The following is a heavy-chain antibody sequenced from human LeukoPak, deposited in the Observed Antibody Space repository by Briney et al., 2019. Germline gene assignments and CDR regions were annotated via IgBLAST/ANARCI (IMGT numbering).Heavy chain of an antibody. CDR2: ISAYNGNT. CDR1: GYTFTSYG. D-gene: IGHD3-3*01. J-gene: IGHJ6*02. Sequence: ASVKVSCKASGYTFTSYGISWVRQAPGQGLEWMGWISAYNGNTNYAQKLQGRVTMTTDTSTSTAYMELRSLRSDDTAVYYCARDRPITIFGVGPDYGMDVWGQGTTVTVSS. V-gene: IGHV1-18*01. CDR3: ARDRPITIFGVGPDYGMDV.